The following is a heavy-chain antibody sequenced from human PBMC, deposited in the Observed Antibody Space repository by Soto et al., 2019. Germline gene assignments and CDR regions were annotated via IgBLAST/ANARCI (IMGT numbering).Heavy chain of an antibody. CDR2: IIPIYGTA. CDR1: GGTFSSYA. CDR3: ARDRQGYCSSTSCYSGDY. Sequence: QVQLVQSGAEVKKPGSSVKVSCKASGGTFSSYAISWVRQAPGQGLEWMGGIIPIYGTANYAQKIQGRVTITANDSTSTDYMEMSRMRTEDTAVYYCARDRQGYCSSTSCYSGDYWGKGTLVNVTS. D-gene: IGHD2-2*01. V-gene: IGHV1-69*12. J-gene: IGHJ4*02.